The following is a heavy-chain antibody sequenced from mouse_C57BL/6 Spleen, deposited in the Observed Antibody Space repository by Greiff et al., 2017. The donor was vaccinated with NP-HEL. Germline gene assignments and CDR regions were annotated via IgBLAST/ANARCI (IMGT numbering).Heavy chain of an antibody. V-gene: IGHV5-6*01. CDR3: AIQDPITTVVEGAWFAY. Sequence: EVKLMESGGDLVKPGGSLKLSCAASVFTFSSYGMSWVRQTPDKRLEWVATISSGGSYTYYPDSVKGRFTISRDNAKNTLYLQMSSLKSEDTAMYYCAIQDPITTVVEGAWFAYWGQGTLVTVSA. CDR2: ISSGGSYT. CDR1: VFTFSSYG. J-gene: IGHJ3*01. D-gene: IGHD1-1*01.